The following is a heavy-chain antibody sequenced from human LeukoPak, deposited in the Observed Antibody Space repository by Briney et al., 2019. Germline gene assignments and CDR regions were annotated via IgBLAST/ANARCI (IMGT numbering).Heavy chain of an antibody. CDR3: ARDFKVDDSSGYYAFDI. CDR2: IYYSGST. D-gene: IGHD3-22*01. Sequence: SETLSLTCTVSGGSISRYYWSWIRQSPGRGLEWIGYIYYSGSTDYNPSLRSRVTISVDTSKNQFSLKLSSVTAADTAVYYCARDFKVDDSSGYYAFDIWGQGTMVTVSS. J-gene: IGHJ3*02. CDR1: GGSISRYY. V-gene: IGHV4-59*01.